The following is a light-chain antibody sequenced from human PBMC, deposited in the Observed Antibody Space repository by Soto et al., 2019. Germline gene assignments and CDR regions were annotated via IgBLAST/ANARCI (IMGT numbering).Light chain of an antibody. V-gene: IGKV3-20*01. CDR3: QQYATSPWT. J-gene: IGKJ1*01. CDR2: GAS. CDR1: QTVSRSY. Sequence: EIVLTQSPGTLALSPGERATLSCRASQTVSRSYLAWYQQKPGQAPRLLIYGASSRATDVPDRFSGSGSGTDFTLTISRMEPEDFAVYYCQQYATSPWTFGQGTNVGIK.